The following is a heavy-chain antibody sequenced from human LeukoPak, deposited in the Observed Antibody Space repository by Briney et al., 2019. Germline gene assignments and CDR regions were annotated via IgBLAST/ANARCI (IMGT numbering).Heavy chain of an antibody. CDR2: IKQDGSEK. Sequence: PGGSLRLSCAASGFTFSIYWMHWVRQAPGKGLEWVANIKQDGSEKYYVGSVKGRFSISRDNAKNSVYLQMNSLRAEDTAVYYCARALSGWGQGTLVTVSS. D-gene: IGHD3-3*01. J-gene: IGHJ4*02. CDR3: ARALSG. V-gene: IGHV3-7*03. CDR1: GFTFSIYW.